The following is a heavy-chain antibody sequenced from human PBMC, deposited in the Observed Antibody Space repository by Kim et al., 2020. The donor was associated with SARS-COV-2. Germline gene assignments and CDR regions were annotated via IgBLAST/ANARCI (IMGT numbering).Heavy chain of an antibody. J-gene: IGHJ4*02. CDR2: IWYDGTNE. CDR1: GFSFSNYA. D-gene: IGHD6-19*01. Sequence: GGSLRLSCVASGFSFSNYAMHWVRQAPGKGLEWVGVIWYDGTNEYYADSVRGRFTISRDNSKNTLFLQMNSLRVEDTAVYHCAKDGASGWYHVDYWGQGT. CDR3: AKDGASGWYHVDY. V-gene: IGHV3-33*06.